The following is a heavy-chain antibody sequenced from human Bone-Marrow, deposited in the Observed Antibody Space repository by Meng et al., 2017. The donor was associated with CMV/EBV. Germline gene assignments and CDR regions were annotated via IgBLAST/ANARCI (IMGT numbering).Heavy chain of an antibody. CDR3: ARVRYSSSSGYYFDY. J-gene: IGHJ4*02. D-gene: IGHD6-6*01. V-gene: IGHV4-4*02. Sequence: SGGSISRSNWWSWVRQPPGKGLEWIGEIYHSGRTNYNPSLKSRVTISVDKSKNQFSLKLSSVTAADTAVYYCARVRYSSSSGYYFDYWGQGTLVTVSS. CDR1: GGSISRSNW. CDR2: IYHSGRT.